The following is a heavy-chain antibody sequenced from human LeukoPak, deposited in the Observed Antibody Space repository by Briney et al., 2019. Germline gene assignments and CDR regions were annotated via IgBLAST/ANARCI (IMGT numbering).Heavy chain of an antibody. CDR3: ARVPVGAATGRSVY. CDR2: INHSGST. CDR1: GGSFSGYY. Sequence: SETLSLTCAVYGGSFSGYYWRWIRQPPGKGLEWVGEINHSGSTNYNPSLTSRVTISVDTSKNQFSLKLSSVTAADTAVYYCARVPVGAATGRSVYWGQGTLVTVSS. J-gene: IGHJ4*02. D-gene: IGHD6-13*01. V-gene: IGHV4-34*01.